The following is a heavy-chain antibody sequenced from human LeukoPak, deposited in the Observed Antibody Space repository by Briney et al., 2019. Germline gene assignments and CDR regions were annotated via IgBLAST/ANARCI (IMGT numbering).Heavy chain of an antibody. CDR1: GFTFSSFS. D-gene: IGHD3-22*01. CDR2: ISTSSSYM. V-gene: IGHV3-21*01. Sequence: GGSLRLSCAASGFTFSSFSMNWVRQAPGKGLEWVSSISTSSSYMYYADSVKGRFTISRDNAKSSLYLEMNSLRADDTAVYYCARARLRDSSLPSGVDVWGKGTTVTVSS. J-gene: IGHJ6*04. CDR3: ARARLRDSSLPSGVDV.